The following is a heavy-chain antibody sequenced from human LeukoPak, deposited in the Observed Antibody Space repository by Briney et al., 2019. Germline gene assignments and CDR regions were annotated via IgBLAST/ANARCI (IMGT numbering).Heavy chain of an antibody. J-gene: IGHJ5*02. CDR1: GGSISSYY. D-gene: IGHD3-10*01. Sequence: KPSETLSLTCTVSGGSISSYYWSWIRQPPGKGLEWIGYIYYSGSTNYNPSLKSRVTISVDTSKNQFSLKLSSVTAADTAVYYCAVGRYYYGSGTRNSARWFDPWGQGTLVTVSS. V-gene: IGHV4-59*01. CDR3: AVGRYYYGSGTRNSARWFDP. CDR2: IYYSGST.